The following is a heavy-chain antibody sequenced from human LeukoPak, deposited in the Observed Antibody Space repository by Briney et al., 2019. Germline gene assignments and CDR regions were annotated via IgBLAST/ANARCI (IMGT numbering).Heavy chain of an antibody. Sequence: GGSLRLSCTASEFSFSNNYMSWVRQAPGKGLEGVSVLYSGGRTNYADSVRGRFSISRDNSKNTMYLQMNSLRVEDTAVYYCAKLDILTGYSPYVWGRGTTVTVSS. CDR3: AKLDILTGYSPYV. V-gene: IGHV3-66*04. D-gene: IGHD3-9*01. CDR2: LYSGGRT. CDR1: EFSFSNNY. J-gene: IGHJ6*02.